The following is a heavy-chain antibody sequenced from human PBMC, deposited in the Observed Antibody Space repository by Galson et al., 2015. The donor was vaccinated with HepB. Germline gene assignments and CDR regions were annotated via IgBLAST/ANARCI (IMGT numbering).Heavy chain of an antibody. V-gene: IGHV3-30-3*01. J-gene: IGHJ4*02. Sequence: SLRLSCAASGFTFSSYAMHWVRQAPGKGLEWVAVISYDGSNKYYADSVKGRFTISRDNSKNTLYLQMNSLRAEDTAVYYCARAASYYDFWSRAPPVDYWGQGTLVTVSS. CDR1: GFTFSSYA. D-gene: IGHD3-3*01. CDR2: ISYDGSNK. CDR3: ARAASYYDFWSRAPPVDY.